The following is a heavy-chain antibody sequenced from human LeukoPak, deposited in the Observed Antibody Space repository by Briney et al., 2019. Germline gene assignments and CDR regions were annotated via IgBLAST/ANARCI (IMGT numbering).Heavy chain of an antibody. CDR2: ISWNSGSI. Sequence: GRSLRLSCAASGFTFDDYAMHWVRQAPGKGLEWVSGISWNSGSIGYADSVKGRFTISRDNAKNSLYLQMNSLRAEDTALYYCAKGTRLVTEGYVDYWGQGTLVTVSS. J-gene: IGHJ4*02. CDR3: AKGTRLVTEGYVDY. D-gene: IGHD6-19*01. V-gene: IGHV3-9*01. CDR1: GFTFDDYA.